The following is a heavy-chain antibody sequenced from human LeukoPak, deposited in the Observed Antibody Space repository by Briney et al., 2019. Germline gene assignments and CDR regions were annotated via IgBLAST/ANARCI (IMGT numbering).Heavy chain of an antibody. J-gene: IGHJ4*02. D-gene: IGHD3-10*01. V-gene: IGHV3-9*03. CDR3: AKADRGVIISGFDY. CDR2: ISWNSGSI. Sequence: GGSLRLSCAASGFTFDDYAMHWVRQAPGKGLEWVSGISWNSGSIGYADSVKGRFTIPRDNAKNSLYLQMNSLRAEDMALYYCAKADRGVIISGFDYWGQGTLVTVSS. CDR1: GFTFDDYA.